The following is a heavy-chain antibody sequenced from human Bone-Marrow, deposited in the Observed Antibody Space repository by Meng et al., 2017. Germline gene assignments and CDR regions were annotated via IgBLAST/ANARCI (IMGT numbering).Heavy chain of an antibody. D-gene: IGHD3-22*01. CDR1: GGPISSGTYY. CDR3: ARYVFDSSSLYSNWFDP. CDR2: IHYSGST. Sequence: QVQLQESGPGLVKPPQTLSLTCTVSGGPISSGTYYWGWIRQLPGKGLEWIAYIHYSGSTYYSPSLKSRVTISVDTSKNQLSLKLSSMTAADMAVYYCARYVFDSSSLYSNWFDPWGQGTLVTVSS. V-gene: IGHV4-31*03. J-gene: IGHJ5*02.